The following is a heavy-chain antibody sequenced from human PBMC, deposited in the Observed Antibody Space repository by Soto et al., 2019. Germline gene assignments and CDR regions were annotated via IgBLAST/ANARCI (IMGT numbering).Heavy chain of an antibody. D-gene: IGHD3-10*01. CDR3: PRGGNGEVRGSHVKPYYYGMHV. V-gene: IGHV4-4*02. J-gene: IGHJ6*02. CDR1: GGTISSSNW. CDR2: IYHSGST. Sequence: SETLSLTCAVSGGTISSSNWWSWVRQPPGKGLEWIGEIYHSGSTNYNPSLKSRVTISVDKSKNQFSLKLSSVTAADTAVYYCPRGGNGEVRGSHVKPYYYGMHVWGEGITVT.